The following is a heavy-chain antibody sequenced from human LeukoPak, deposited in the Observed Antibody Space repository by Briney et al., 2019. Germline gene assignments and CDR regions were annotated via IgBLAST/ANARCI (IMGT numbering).Heavy chain of an antibody. CDR2: ISGSGTTT. V-gene: IGHV3-11*04. CDR3: ARDHYSSSWYVTDY. D-gene: IGHD6-13*01. CDR1: GFTFSDHY. Sequence: GGSLRLSCAASGFTFSDHYMSWIRQAPGKGLEWVAYISGSGTTTFYADSVKGRFTVSRDNARNPLYLQMNSLRSEDTAVHYCARDHYSSSWYVTDYWGQGTLVTVSS. J-gene: IGHJ4*02.